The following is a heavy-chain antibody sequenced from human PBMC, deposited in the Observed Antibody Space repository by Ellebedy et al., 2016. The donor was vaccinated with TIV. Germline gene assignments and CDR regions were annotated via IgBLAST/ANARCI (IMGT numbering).Heavy chain of an antibody. CDR1: GASISSYY. CDR2: VYSSGTT. CDR3: ARRGYGSGRYNWFDP. D-gene: IGHD3-10*01. J-gene: IGHJ5*02. V-gene: IGHV4-4*07. Sequence: SETLSLTXTVSGASISSYYWSWIRQPAGKGLEWIGRVYSSGTTNYNPSLKSRVTISVDTSKNQFSLKLSSVTAADTAVYYCARRGYGSGRYNWFDPWGQGTLVTVSS.